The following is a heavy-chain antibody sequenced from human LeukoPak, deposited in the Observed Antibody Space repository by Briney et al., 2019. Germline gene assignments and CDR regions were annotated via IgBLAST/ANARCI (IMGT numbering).Heavy chain of an antibody. CDR3: AKGGMYYYDSSGTDDY. Sequence: GGSLRPSCAASGFTFSSYGMHWIRQAPGKGLEWVVFIRYDGSNKYYADSVKGRFTISRDNSKNTLYLQMNSLRAEDTAVYYCAKGGMYYYDSSGTDDYWGQGTLVTVSS. CDR2: IRYDGSNK. J-gene: IGHJ4*02. D-gene: IGHD3-22*01. CDR1: GFTFSSYG. V-gene: IGHV3-30*02.